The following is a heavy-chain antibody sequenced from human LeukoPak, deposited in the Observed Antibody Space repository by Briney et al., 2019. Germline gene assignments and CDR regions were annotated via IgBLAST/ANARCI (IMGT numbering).Heavy chain of an antibody. CDR3: ARSRAYGSSGWAYYFDY. D-gene: IGHD3-22*01. Sequence: SETLSLTCTVSGGSISSGSYYWSWIRQPPGKGLEWIGYIYYSGSTNYNPSLKSRVTISVDTSKNQFSLKLSSVTAADTAVYYCARSRAYGSSGWAYYFDYWGQGTLVTVSS. CDR1: GGSISSGSYY. CDR2: IYYSGST. V-gene: IGHV4-61*01. J-gene: IGHJ4*02.